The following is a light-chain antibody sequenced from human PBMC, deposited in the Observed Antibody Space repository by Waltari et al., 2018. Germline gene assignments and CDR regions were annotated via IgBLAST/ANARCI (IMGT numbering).Light chain of an antibody. V-gene: IGLV2-14*01. CDR3: SSYTSSSTWV. J-gene: IGLJ3*02. Sequence: QSALTQPASVSGSPGQSITISCTGTSSDVGGYNYVSWYQQHPGKAPKLMIYDVSKRPSGVSNRFSGSKSGNTASLTISGLQVEVEADYYCSSYTSSSTWVFGGGTKLTVL. CDR2: DVS. CDR1: SSDVGGYNY.